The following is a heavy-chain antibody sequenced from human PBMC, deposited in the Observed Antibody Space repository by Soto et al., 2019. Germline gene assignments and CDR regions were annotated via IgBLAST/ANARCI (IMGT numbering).Heavy chain of an antibody. D-gene: IGHD3-22*01. J-gene: IGHJ5*02. CDR1: GYTFTSYD. Sequence: QVQLVQSGAEGKKPGASVKVSCKASGYTFTSYDINWVRQATGQELQWMGWMNPNSGNTGYAQKFQCRVTITRNTSISTAYMELRSLSSEDTAVYYCAIELTMIVDTWGQGTLVKVSS. CDR2: MNPNSGNT. CDR3: AIELTMIVDT. V-gene: IGHV1-8*01.